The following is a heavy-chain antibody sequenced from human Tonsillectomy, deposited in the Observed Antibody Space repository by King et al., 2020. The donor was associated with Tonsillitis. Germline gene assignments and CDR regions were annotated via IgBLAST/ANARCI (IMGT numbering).Heavy chain of an antibody. D-gene: IGHD4-17*01. V-gene: IGHV3-30*04. CDR2: ISYDGSNK. CDR3: ARYHDYGDDEGAFDI. CDR1: GFTFSSYA. J-gene: IGHJ3*02. Sequence: VQLVQSGGGVVQPGRSLRLSCAASGFTFSSYAMHWVRQAPGKGLEWVAVISYDGSNKYYADSVKGRFTISRYNSKNTLYLQMNSLRAEDTALYYCARYHDYGDDEGAFDIWGQGTMVTVSS.